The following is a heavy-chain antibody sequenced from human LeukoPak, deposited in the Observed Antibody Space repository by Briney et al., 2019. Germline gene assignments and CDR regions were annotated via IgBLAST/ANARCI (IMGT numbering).Heavy chain of an antibody. D-gene: IGHD2-15*01. CDR3: ARHEYTICSGGNCFRFGMDV. J-gene: IGHJ6*02. CDR1: GYSFTNYW. V-gene: IGHV5-51*01. Sequence: GEPLKISCKGSGYSFTNYWIGWVRQMPGEGLEWMGIIYPADSDTRYSPPFQGQVTISADKSINTAYLQWSGLKASDTAMYYCARHEYTICSGGNCFRFGMDVWGQGTTVTVSS. CDR2: IYPADSDT.